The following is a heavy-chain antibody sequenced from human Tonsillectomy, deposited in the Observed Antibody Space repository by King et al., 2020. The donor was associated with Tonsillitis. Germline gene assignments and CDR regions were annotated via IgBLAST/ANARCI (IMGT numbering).Heavy chain of an antibody. Sequence: VQLPQWGAGLLKPSETLSLTCAVYGGSFSGYYWSWIRQPPGKGLEWIGEINHSGSTNYNPSLKSRVTISVDTSKNQFSLTLSSVTAADTAVYYCARGEEYSSSSPYFQHWGQGTLVTVSS. J-gene: IGHJ1*01. CDR2: INHSGST. V-gene: IGHV4-34*01. CDR3: ARGEEYSSSSPYFQH. CDR1: GGSFSGYY. D-gene: IGHD6-6*01.